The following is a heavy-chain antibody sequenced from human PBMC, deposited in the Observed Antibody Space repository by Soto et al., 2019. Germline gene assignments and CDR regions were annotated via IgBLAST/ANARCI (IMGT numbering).Heavy chain of an antibody. Sequence: GESLKISCKGSGYSFTSYWIGWVRQMPGKGLEWMGIIYPGDSDTRYSPSFQGQVTISADKSISTAYLQWSSLKASDTAMYYCARHRGDCSGGSCYDYYFDCWGQGTLVTVSS. CDR1: GYSFTSYW. CDR3: ARHRGDCSGGSCYDYYFDC. CDR2: IYPGDSDT. D-gene: IGHD2-15*01. J-gene: IGHJ4*02. V-gene: IGHV5-51*01.